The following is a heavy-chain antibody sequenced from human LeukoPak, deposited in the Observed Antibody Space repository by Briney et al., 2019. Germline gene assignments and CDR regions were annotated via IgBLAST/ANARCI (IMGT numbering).Heavy chain of an antibody. CDR3: ARLYGSGSYVSDY. CDR1: GGSISSSSYH. CDR2: IYYSGST. D-gene: IGHD3-10*01. Sequence: SETLSLTCTVSGGSISSSSYHWGWIRQPPGKGLEWIGSIYYSGSTYYNPSLKSRVTISVDTSKNQFSLKLSSVTAADTAVYYCARLYGSGSYVSDYWGQGTLVTVSS. V-gene: IGHV4-39*01. J-gene: IGHJ4*02.